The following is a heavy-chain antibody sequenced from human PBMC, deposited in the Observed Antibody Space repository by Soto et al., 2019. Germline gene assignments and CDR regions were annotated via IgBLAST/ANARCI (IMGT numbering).Heavy chain of an antibody. D-gene: IGHD1-26*01. CDR1: GFTFSSYA. CDR2: ISGSGGST. Sequence: EVQLLESGGGLVQPGGSLRLSCAASGFTFSSYAMSWVRQAPWKGLEWVSAISGSGGSTYYADSVKGRFTISRDNSKNTLYLQMNSLRAEDTAVYYCSNCVGATTTDYWGQGTLVTVSS. CDR3: SNCVGATTTDY. J-gene: IGHJ4*02. V-gene: IGHV3-23*01.